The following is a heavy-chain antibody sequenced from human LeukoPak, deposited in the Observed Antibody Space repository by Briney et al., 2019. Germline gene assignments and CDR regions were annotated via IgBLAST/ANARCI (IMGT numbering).Heavy chain of an antibody. D-gene: IGHD5-18*01. V-gene: IGHV4-39*07. Sequence: SQTLSLACSLSARSISSSSYYWGWIRQPPGRGREWIGSIYYSGSTYYNPSLKSRVTISVDTSKNQFSLKLSSVTAADTAVYYCARVLGYGYDDYWGQGTLVTVSS. CDR1: ARSISSSSYY. J-gene: IGHJ4*02. CDR3: ARVLGYGYDDY. CDR2: IYYSGST.